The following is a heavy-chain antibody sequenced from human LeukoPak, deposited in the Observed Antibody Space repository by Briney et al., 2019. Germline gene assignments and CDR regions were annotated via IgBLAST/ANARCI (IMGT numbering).Heavy chain of an antibody. J-gene: IGHJ4*02. V-gene: IGHV1-69*05. Sequence: AASVKVSCKASGGTFSSYAISWVRQAPGQGLEWMGRIIPIFGTANYAQKFQGRVTITTDESTSTAYMELSSLRSEDTAVHYCARVRHYYDSSGYFDYWGQGTLVTVSS. CDR1: GGTFSSYA. D-gene: IGHD3-22*01. CDR3: ARVRHYYDSSGYFDY. CDR2: IIPIFGTA.